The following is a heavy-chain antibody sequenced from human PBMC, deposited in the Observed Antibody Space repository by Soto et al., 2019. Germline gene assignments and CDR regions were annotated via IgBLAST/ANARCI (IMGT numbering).Heavy chain of an antibody. D-gene: IGHD2-21*01. Sequence: GGSLRLSCAASGFTFSSYAMSWVRQAPGRVLEWVSAISGSGVSTYYADSVKGRVTICRDNSKNTLYLQMNSLTAEDTAVYYCECGGDCYSNCFDPWGQGTLVTVSS. V-gene: IGHV3-23*01. CDR3: ECGGDCYSNCFDP. CDR2: ISGSGVST. CDR1: GFTFSSYA. J-gene: IGHJ5*02.